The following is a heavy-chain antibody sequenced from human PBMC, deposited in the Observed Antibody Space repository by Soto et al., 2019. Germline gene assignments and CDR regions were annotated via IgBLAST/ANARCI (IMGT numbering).Heavy chain of an antibody. CDR1: GSSISSYY. Sequence: SETLSLTCTVSGSSISSYYWSWVRQPPGKGLEWIGYISSSGHTIYTPSLKSRVTLSVDTSKNQFSLKLRSVTAADTAVYFCAREVETDALDIWGQGTMVTVSS. J-gene: IGHJ3*02. CDR2: ISSSGHT. CDR3: AREVETDALDI. V-gene: IGHV4-59*01.